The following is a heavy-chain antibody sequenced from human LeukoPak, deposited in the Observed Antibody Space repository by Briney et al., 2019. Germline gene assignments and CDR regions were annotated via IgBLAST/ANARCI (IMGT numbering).Heavy chain of an antibody. D-gene: IGHD1-1*01. J-gene: IGHJ4*02. Sequence: SETLSLTCTVSGYSISSGYYWGWIRQPPGKGLEWIGYIYYSGSTNYNPSLKSRVTISVDTSKNQFSLKLSSVTAADTAVYYCARSNIELELDYWGQGTLVTVSS. CDR3: ARSNIELELDY. CDR2: IYYSGST. V-gene: IGHV4-38-2*02. CDR1: GYSISSGYY.